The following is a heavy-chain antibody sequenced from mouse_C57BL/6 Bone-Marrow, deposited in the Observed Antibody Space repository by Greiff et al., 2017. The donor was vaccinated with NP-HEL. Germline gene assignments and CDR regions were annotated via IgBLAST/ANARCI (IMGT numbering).Heavy chain of an antibody. CDR3: ARDLYYYGSSRYWYFDV. V-gene: IGHV5-4*01. CDR2: ISDGGSYT. D-gene: IGHD1-1*01. Sequence: EVKLQESGGGLVKPGGSLKLSCAASGFTFSSYAMSWVRQTPEKRLEWVATISDGGSYTYYPDNVKGRFTISRDNAKNNLYLQMSHLKSEDTAMYYCARDLYYYGSSRYWYFDVWGTGTTVTVSS. CDR1: GFTFSSYA. J-gene: IGHJ1*03.